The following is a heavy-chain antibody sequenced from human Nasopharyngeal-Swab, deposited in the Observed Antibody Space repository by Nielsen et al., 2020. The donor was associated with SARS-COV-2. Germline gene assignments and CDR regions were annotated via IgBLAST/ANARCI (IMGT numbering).Heavy chain of an antibody. J-gene: IGHJ3*01. Sequence: GESLKISCAASGFTFSSFGMHWVRQAPGKGLEWVAFIAHDASNEYYGDSVKGRFSISRDSSKNTLYLQMDSLRGEDTAVYYCAREGEGGFDVWGQGTMVTVSS. CDR2: IAHDASNE. CDR3: AREGEGGFDV. V-gene: IGHV3-30*03. CDR1: GFTFSSFG. D-gene: IGHD2-15*01.